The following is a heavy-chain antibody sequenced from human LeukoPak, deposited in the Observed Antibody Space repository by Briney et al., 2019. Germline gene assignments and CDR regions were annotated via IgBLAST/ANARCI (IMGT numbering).Heavy chain of an antibody. CDR1: GGSISSSSYY. J-gene: IGHJ6*02. V-gene: IGHV4-39*01. CDR3: ARRGGIGVVPGATGWGWAMDV. CDR2: IYYSGST. D-gene: IGHD2-2*01. Sequence: SETLSLTCTVSGGSISSSSYYWGWIRQPPGKGLKWIGRIYYSGSTYYNPSLKSRVTISVDTSKNQFSLKLSSVTAADTAMYYCARRGGIGVVPGATGWGWAMDVWGQGTTVAVSS.